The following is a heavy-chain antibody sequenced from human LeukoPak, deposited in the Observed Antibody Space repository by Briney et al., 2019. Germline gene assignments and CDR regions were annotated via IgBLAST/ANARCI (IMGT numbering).Heavy chain of an antibody. CDR2: IYYSGST. CDR3: ARGLGDYVEDWYFDL. V-gene: IGHV4-39*07. D-gene: IGHD4-17*01. Sequence: PSETLSLTCTVSGDSISSTNYYWGWIRQPPGKGLEWIGSIYYSGSTYYNPSLESRITISVDTSKNQFSLKLSSVTAADTAVYYCARGLGDYVEDWYFDLWGRGTLVTVSS. J-gene: IGHJ2*01. CDR1: GDSISSTNYY.